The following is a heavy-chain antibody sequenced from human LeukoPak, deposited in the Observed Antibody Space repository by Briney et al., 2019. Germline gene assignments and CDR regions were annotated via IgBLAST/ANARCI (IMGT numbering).Heavy chain of an antibody. CDR1: GFTFSSYG. CDR3: AKTGDGYNGYYFDY. V-gene: IGHV3-30*18. CDR2: ISYDGSNK. Sequence: GGSLRLSCAASGFTFSSYGMHWVRQAPGKGLEWVAVISYDGSNKYYADSVKGRFTISRDNSKNTLYLQMNSLRAEDTAVYYCAKTGDGYNGYYFDYWGQGTLVTVSS. D-gene: IGHD5-24*01. J-gene: IGHJ4*02.